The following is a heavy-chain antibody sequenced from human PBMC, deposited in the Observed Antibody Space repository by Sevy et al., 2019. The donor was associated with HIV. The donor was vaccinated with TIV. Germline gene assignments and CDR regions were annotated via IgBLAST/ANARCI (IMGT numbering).Heavy chain of an antibody. J-gene: IGHJ4*02. V-gene: IGHV3-7*01. CDR3: VREGLGGFSYSLDC. CDR1: GFSFSTYW. D-gene: IGHD3-16*01. CDR2: MNQDGTER. Sequence: LSLTCAASGFSFSTYWMTWVRQTPGKGLEWVATMNQDGTERDYVDSVKGRFTISRDNTKTSLFLQMNSLSAEDTGVYYCVREGLGGFSYSLDCWGQGTLVTVSS.